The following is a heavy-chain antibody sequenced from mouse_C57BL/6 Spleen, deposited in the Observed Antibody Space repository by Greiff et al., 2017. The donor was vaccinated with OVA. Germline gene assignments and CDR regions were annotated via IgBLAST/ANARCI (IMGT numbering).Heavy chain of an antibody. Sequence: QVQLKQSGAELVRPGTSVKVSCKASGYAFTNYLIEWVKQRPGQGLEWIGVINPGSGGTNYNEKFKGKATLTADKSSSTAYMQLSSLTSEDSAVYFCARRDDIDAMDYWGQGTSVTVSS. V-gene: IGHV1-54*01. CDR1: GYAFTNYL. D-gene: IGHD2-3*01. J-gene: IGHJ4*01. CDR2: INPGSGGT. CDR3: ARRDDIDAMDY.